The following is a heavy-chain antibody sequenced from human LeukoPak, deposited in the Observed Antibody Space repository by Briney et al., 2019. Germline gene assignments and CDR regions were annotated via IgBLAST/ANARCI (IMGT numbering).Heavy chain of an antibody. D-gene: IGHD6-19*01. Sequence: GGSLRLSCSASGFTFSNYAMHWVRQAPGKGLEYVSAVSSNGGNTYYADSVKGRFTISRDNSKNTLYLQMSSLRAEDTAVYYCARDHSSGWYSDYFDYWGQGTLVTVSS. CDR2: VSSNGGNT. V-gene: IGHV3-64D*06. J-gene: IGHJ4*02. CDR1: GFTFSNYA. CDR3: ARDHSSGWYSDYFDY.